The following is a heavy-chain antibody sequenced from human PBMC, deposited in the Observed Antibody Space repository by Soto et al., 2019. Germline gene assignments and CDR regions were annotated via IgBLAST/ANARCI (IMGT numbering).Heavy chain of an antibody. CDR2: IYYSGST. J-gene: IGHJ4*02. Sequence: QVQLQESGPGLVKPSQTLSLTCTVSGGSISSGGYYWSWIRQHPGKGLEWIGCIYYSGSTYYNPSLKSRVTISVDTSKNQFSLKLSSVTAADTAVYYCARAYCSGGSCSTAHFDYWGQGTLVTVSS. D-gene: IGHD2-15*01. V-gene: IGHV4-31*03. CDR3: ARAYCSGGSCSTAHFDY. CDR1: GGSISSGGYY.